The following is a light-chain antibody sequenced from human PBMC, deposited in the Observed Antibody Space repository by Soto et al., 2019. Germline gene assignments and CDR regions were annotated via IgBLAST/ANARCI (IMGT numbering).Light chain of an antibody. CDR1: SSDVGGYNY. CDR2: EVT. Sequence: QSVLTQPPSASGSPVQPVTISCTGTSSDVGGYNYVSWYQQHPGKAPKLMIYEVTKRPSGVPDRFSGSKSGNTASLTVSGLRAEDEADYYCSSYAGSNNLYVFGTGTKVTVL. J-gene: IGLJ1*01. V-gene: IGLV2-8*01. CDR3: SSYAGSNNLYV.